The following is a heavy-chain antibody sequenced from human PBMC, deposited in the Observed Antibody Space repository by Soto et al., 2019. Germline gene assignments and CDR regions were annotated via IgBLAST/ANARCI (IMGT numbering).Heavy chain of an antibody. V-gene: IGHV5-51*01. J-gene: IGHJ1*01. CDR2: IYPGDSDT. Sequence: PGESLKISCKCSGYSFTSYWIVLVRQMPGKGLEWMGIIYPGDSDTRYSPSFQGQVTISADKSISTAYLQWSSLKASDTAMYYCARLTETHLYFQHWGQGTLVTVSS. CDR1: GYSFTSYW. CDR3: ARLTETHLYFQH.